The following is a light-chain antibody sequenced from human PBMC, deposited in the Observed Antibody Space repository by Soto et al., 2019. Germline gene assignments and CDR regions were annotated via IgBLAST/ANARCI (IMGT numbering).Light chain of an antibody. V-gene: IGKV4-1*01. CDR3: QQYYSSLIT. J-gene: IGKJ4*01. CDR2: WAS. CDR1: QSVLYSSNNKNY. Sequence: DIVMTQSPDSLAVSLGERATINCKSSQSVLYSSNNKNYLAWYQQKPGQPPKLLISWASIRESGVPDRFSGSGSATDFTLTISSLQDEDVAVYYCQQYYSSLITFGGGTKVELK.